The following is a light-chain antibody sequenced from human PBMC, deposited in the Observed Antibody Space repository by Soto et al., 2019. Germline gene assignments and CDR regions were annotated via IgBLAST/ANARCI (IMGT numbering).Light chain of an antibody. V-gene: IGLV2-14*01. J-gene: IGLJ3*02. Sequence: QSVLTQPASVSGSPGQSITISCTGSGSDVDDYDYVSWYQHYPGKAPKLMIYEVSNRPSGVSHRFSGSKSGNTASLTISGLQAEDEDDYYCSSYTSSTTVFGGGTKLTVL. CDR2: EVS. CDR3: SSYTSSTTV. CDR1: GSDVDDYDY.